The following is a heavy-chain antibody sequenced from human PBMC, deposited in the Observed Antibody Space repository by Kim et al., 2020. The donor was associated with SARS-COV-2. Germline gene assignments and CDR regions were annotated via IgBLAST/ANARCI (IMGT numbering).Heavy chain of an antibody. D-gene: IGHD7-27*01. J-gene: IGHJ3*02. Sequence: GGSLRLSCAASGFTFDDYAMHWVRQAPGKGLEWVSGISWNSGSIGYADSVKGRFTISRDNAKNSLYLQMNSLRAEDTALYYCAKDMGMGIDAFDIWGQGTMVTVSS. CDR2: ISWNSGSI. CDR1: GFTFDDYA. V-gene: IGHV3-9*01. CDR3: AKDMGMGIDAFDI.